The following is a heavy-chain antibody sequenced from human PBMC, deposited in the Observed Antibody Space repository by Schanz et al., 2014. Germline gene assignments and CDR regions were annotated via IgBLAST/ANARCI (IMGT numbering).Heavy chain of an antibody. J-gene: IGHJ5*02. D-gene: IGHD2-2*01. V-gene: IGHV3-74*01. Sequence: EVQLVQSGGGLVQPGGSLRLSCAASGFTFSSYWMHWVRQVPGKGLVWVSRINGDGSRTAYADSVKGRFTISRDNAKITLYLQMNSLRAEDTAVYYCARAGYDADNWFDPWGQGTLVTVSS. CDR1: GFTFSSYW. CDR3: ARAGYDADNWFDP. CDR2: INGDGSRT.